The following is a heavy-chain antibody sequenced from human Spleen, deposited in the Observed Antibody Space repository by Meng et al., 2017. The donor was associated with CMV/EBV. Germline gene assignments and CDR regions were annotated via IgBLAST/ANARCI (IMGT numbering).Heavy chain of an antibody. V-gene: IGHV4-34*01. D-gene: IGHD3-10*01. CDR1: GGSFSGYF. CDR2: INLGGST. Sequence: TLALTCAGYGGSFSGYFWSWIRQMPGKGLEWIGEINLGGSTNYNPSLMSRVTISLDTSKNQLSLKMSSVTAADTAVYFCARGGGSFDPWGQGTLVTVSS. CDR3: ARGGGSFDP. J-gene: IGHJ5*02.